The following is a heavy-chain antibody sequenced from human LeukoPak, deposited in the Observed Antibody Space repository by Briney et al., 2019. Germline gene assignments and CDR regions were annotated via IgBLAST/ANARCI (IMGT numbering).Heavy chain of an antibody. Sequence: SETLSLTCAVYGGSFSGYYWSWIRQPPGKGLEWIGEINHSGSTNYNPSLESRVTISVDTSKNQFSLKLSSVTAADTAVYYCARARITMVRGVIWWFDPWGQGTLVTVSS. D-gene: IGHD3-10*01. CDR2: INHSGST. CDR3: ARARITMVRGVIWWFDP. V-gene: IGHV4-34*01. CDR1: GGSFSGYY. J-gene: IGHJ5*02.